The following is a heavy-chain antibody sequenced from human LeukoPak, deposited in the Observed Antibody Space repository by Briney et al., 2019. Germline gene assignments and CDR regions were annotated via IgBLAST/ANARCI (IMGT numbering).Heavy chain of an antibody. CDR1: GGSVSSGSYY. CDR3: ARALAAVAGTPFDY. J-gene: IGHJ4*02. Sequence: SETLSLTCTVSGGSVSSGSYYWSWIRQPPGKGLEWIGYIYYSGSTNYNPSLKSRVTISVDMSKNQFSLKLSSVTAADTAVYYCARALAAVAGTPFDYWAREPWSPSPQ. V-gene: IGHV4-61*01. CDR2: IYYSGST. D-gene: IGHD6-19*01.